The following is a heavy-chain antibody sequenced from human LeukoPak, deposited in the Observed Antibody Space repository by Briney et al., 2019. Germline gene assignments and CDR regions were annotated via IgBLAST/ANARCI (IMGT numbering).Heavy chain of an antibody. CDR1: GFTFSSYS. J-gene: IGHJ4*02. CDR2: INPDGSEK. D-gene: IGHD1-26*01. V-gene: IGHV3-7*01. CDR3: AREGTWSYYYDY. Sequence: PGGSLRLSCAASGFTFSSYSMNWVRQAPGKGLEWVANINPDGSEKNYVDSVKGRFTISRDNSKNTLYLQMNSLRAEDTAVYYCAREGTWSYYYDYWGQGTLVTVSS.